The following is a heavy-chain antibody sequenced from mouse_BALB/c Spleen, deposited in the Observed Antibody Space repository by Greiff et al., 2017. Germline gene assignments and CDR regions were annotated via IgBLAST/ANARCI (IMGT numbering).Heavy chain of an antibody. CDR2: INPGSGGT. CDR1: GYAFTNYL. Sequence: QVQLQQSGAELVRPGTSVKVSCKASGYAFTNYLIEWVKQRPGQGLEWIGVINPGSGGTNYKEKFKGKATLTADKSSSTAYLQLSSLTSDDSAVFFCAREGNMGAMDYWGQGTSVTVSS. V-gene: IGHV1-54*01. J-gene: IGHJ4*01. CDR3: AREGNMGAMDY.